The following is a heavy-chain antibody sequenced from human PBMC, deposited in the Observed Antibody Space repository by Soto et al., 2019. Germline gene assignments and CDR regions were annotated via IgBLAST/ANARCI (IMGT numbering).Heavy chain of an antibody. CDR1: GYTFTNYG. Sequence: QVQLVQSGAEVKEPGAAVKVSCKASGYTFTNYGIGWVRQAPGQGLEWMGWISGYNGNTNYAQKLRGRAPMTTDTPRGTAYRELRSLRSDDTAVFFCAREVSHDFDYWGQGPLATVS. CDR3: AREVSHDFDY. V-gene: IGHV1-18*01. D-gene: IGHD3-10*01. J-gene: IGHJ4*02. CDR2: ISGYNGNT.